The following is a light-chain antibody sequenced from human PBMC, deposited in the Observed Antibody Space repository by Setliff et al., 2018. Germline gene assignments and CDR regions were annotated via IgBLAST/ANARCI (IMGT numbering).Light chain of an antibody. V-gene: IGLV1-44*01. CDR1: SSNIGSNT. CDR2: RNN. J-gene: IGLJ2*01. Sequence: QSVLTQPPSASGTPGQRVTISCSGSSSNIGSNTVNWYQQPPGTAPKLLIYRNNQRPSGVPDRFSGSKSGTSASLAISGLQSEDEADYYCAAWDDSLNGPVFGGGTQRTVL. CDR3: AAWDDSLNGPV.